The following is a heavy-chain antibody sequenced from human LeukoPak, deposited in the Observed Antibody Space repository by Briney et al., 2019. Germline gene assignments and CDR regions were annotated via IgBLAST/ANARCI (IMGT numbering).Heavy chain of an antibody. J-gene: IGHJ4*02. D-gene: IGHD4-23*01. CDR3: ARTNTMVTPRHFDY. CDR2: IKQDGSEK. Sequence: GGSLRLSCAASGFTFSSYWMSWVRQAPGKGLEWVANIKQDGSEKHYVDSVKGRFTISRDNAKNSLYLQMNSLRVEDTAVYYCARTNTMVTPRHFDYWGQGTLVTVSS. V-gene: IGHV3-7*01. CDR1: GFTFSSYW.